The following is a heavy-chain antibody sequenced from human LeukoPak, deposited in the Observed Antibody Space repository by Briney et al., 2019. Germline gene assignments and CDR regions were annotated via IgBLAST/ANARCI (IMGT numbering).Heavy chain of an antibody. Sequence: ASVKVSRKASGYTFTSYGISWVRQAPGQGLEWMGWISAYNGNTNYAQKLQGRVTMTTDTSTSTAYMELRSLRSDDTAVYYCARRNRVGAIEYFDYWGQGTLVTVSS. J-gene: IGHJ4*02. D-gene: IGHD1-26*01. CDR2: ISAYNGNT. V-gene: IGHV1-18*01. CDR1: GYTFTSYG. CDR3: ARRNRVGAIEYFDY.